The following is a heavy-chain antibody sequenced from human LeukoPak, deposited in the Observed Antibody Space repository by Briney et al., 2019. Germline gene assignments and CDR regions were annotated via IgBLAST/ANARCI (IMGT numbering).Heavy chain of an antibody. CDR3: ARADSSGYAFDY. J-gene: IGHJ4*02. D-gene: IGHD3-22*01. CDR1: GGSISSYY. V-gene: IGHV4-59*01. Sequence: PETLSLTCTVSGGSISSYYWSWIRQPPGKGLEWIGYIYYSGSTNYNPSLKSRVTISVDTSKNQFSLKLSSVTAADTAVYYCARADSSGYAFDYWGQGTLVTVSS. CDR2: IYYSGST.